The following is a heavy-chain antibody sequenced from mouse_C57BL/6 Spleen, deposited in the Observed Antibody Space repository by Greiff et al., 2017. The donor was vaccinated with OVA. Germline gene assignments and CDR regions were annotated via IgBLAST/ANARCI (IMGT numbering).Heavy chain of an antibody. D-gene: IGHD2-4*01. Sequence: VQLQQSGPGLVQPSQSLSITCTVSGFSLTSYGVHWVRQSPGKGLEWLGVIWSGGSTDYNAAFISRLSISKDNSKSQVFFKMNSLQADDTAIYYCAGEYDYDGYFDYWGQGTTLTVSS. J-gene: IGHJ2*01. CDR3: AGEYDYDGYFDY. CDR2: IWSGGST. V-gene: IGHV2-2*01. CDR1: GFSLTSYG.